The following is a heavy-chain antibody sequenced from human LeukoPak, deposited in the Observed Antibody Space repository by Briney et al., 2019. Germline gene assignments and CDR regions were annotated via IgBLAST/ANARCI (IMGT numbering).Heavy chain of an antibody. Sequence: GESLKISCKGSGYRFTSYWIGWVRQMPGKGLEWMGIIYPGDSDTRYSPSFRGQVTMSADKSINTAYLQWSSLKASDTAMYYCARHRAPYGTDDFDIWGQGTMVTVSS. D-gene: IGHD1-1*01. CDR3: ARHRAPYGTDDFDI. V-gene: IGHV5-51*01. CDR2: IYPGDSDT. J-gene: IGHJ3*02. CDR1: GYRFTSYW.